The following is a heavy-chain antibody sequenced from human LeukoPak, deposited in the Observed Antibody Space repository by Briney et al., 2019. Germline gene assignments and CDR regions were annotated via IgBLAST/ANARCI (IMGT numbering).Heavy chain of an antibody. Sequence: SETLSLTCTVSRGSMRGHYWSWIRQTPGKGLEWLGFVYYNGGAMYNPSLKSRVTISVDTSKNQFSLKLSSVTAADTAVYYCARHGWGLRSSGFYFDYWGQGTLVTVSS. V-gene: IGHV4-59*08. CDR2: VYYNGGA. J-gene: IGHJ4*02. CDR1: RGSMRGHY. D-gene: IGHD2-21*01. CDR3: ARHGWGLRSSGFYFDY.